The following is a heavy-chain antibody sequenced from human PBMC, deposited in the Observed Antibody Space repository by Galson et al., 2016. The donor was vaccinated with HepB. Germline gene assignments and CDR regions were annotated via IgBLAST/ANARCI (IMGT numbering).Heavy chain of an antibody. CDR2: IYPGDSDT. CDR3: ARQSFHQGPIGLPPGALLQEHL. D-gene: IGHD1-26*01. V-gene: IGHV5-51*01. J-gene: IGHJ2*01. Sequence: QSGAEVTKPGESLKISCKGSGYSFSSYWIGWVRQMPGKGLEWMGIIYPGDSDTRYSPSFQGQVTISADKSISTAYLQWSSLKASDTAMYYCARQSFHQGPIGLPPGALLQEHLWG. CDR1: GYSFSSYW.